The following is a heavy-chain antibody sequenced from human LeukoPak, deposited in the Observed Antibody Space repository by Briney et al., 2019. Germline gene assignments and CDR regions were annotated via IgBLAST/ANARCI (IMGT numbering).Heavy chain of an antibody. V-gene: IGHV1-18*01. CDR3: ARARGPGYYDSSGYYY. J-gene: IGHJ4*02. CDR1: GYTFTSYG. CDR2: ISAYNGNT. D-gene: IGHD3-22*01. Sequence: ASVKVSCKASGYTFTSYGISWVRQAPGQGLEWMGRISAYNGNTNYAQKLQGRVTMTTDTSTSTAYMELRSLRSDDTAVYYCARARGPGYYDSSGYYYWGQGTLVTVSS.